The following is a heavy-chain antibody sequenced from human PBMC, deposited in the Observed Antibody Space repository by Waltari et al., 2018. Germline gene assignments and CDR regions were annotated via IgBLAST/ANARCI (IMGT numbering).Heavy chain of an antibody. V-gene: IGHV1-2*02. CDR1: GYSFTPYY. CDR3: ARDGLTFGSGNRSHFYSGMGV. Sequence: QVQLMQSGAEVKKPGASLKVSCKASGYSFTPYYLPCVRQAPGQGLQWIGWTNPNTGAIDYAQRFRGRVTVTRDTSINTVYLHLSDLRPDDTAIYYCARDGLTFGSGNRSHFYSGMGVWGQGTTVVVSS. CDR2: TNPNTGAI. J-gene: IGHJ6*02. D-gene: IGHD1-26*01.